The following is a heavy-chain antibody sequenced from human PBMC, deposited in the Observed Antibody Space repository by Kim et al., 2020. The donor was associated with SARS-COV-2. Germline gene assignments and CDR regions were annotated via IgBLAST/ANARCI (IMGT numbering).Heavy chain of an antibody. D-gene: IGHD2-15*01. Sequence: ASVKVSCKASGYTFTGYYMHWVRQAPGQGLEWMGWINPNSGGTNYAQKFQGRVTMTRDTSISTAYMELSRLRSDDTAVYYCARPSYCSGGSCYSYYYYGMDVCGQGTRVTVSS. CDR3: ARPSYCSGGSCYSYYYYGMDV. CDR2: INPNSGGT. J-gene: IGHJ6*02. V-gene: IGHV1-2*02. CDR1: GYTFTGYY.